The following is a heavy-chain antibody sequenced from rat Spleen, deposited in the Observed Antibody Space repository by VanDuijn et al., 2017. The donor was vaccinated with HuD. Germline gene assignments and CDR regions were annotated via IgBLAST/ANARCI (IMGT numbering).Heavy chain of an antibody. V-gene: IGHV2-41*01. CDR1: GFSLTSYN. J-gene: IGHJ4*01. CDR3: AKDMSSLYVMDA. Sequence: QVQLKESGPGLVQPSQTLSLTCTVAGFSLTSYNVHWVRQPPGKGLEWMGVIWNTGGTRYNSALKSRLSISKDTTKSQVFLKMNSLQTADTATYYCAKDMSSLYVMDAWGRGASVTVSS. CDR2: IWNTGGT. D-gene: IGHD1-2*01.